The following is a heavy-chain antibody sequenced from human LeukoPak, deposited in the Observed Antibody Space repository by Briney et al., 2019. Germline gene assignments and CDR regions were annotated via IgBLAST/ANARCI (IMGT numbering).Heavy chain of an antibody. Sequence: SVKVSCKASGGTFSSYGISWVRQAPGQGLEWMGGIIPIFGTVNYAQKFQGRVTITADESTSTAYMELSSLRSEDTAVYYCVKPGRLSSGPDYWGQGTLVTVSS. V-gene: IGHV1-69*13. CDR2: IIPIFGTV. J-gene: IGHJ4*02. CDR3: VKPGRLSSGPDY. D-gene: IGHD6-19*01. CDR1: GGTFSSYG.